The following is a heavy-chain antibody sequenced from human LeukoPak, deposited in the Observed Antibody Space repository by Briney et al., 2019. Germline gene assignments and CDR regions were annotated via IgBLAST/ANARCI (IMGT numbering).Heavy chain of an antibody. V-gene: IGHV3-11*01. CDR3: ARSAATNYFDY. J-gene: IGHJ4*02. D-gene: IGHD6-13*01. CDR2: ISSSGSTI. CDR1: GFTFSDYY. Sequence: GGSLRLSCAASGFTFSDYYMSWIRQAPGKGLEWVSYISSSGSTIYYADSVKGRFTTSRDNAKNSLYLQMNSLRAEDTAVYYCARSAATNYFDYWGQGTLVTVSS.